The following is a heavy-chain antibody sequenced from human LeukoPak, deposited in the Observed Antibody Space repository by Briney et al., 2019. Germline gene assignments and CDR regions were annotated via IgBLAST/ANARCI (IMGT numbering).Heavy chain of an antibody. D-gene: IGHD5-18*01. J-gene: IGHJ4*02. V-gene: IGHV3-7*01. Sequence: GGSLRLSCAASGFTSSSYWMSWVRQAPGKGLEWVANIKQDGSEKYYVDSVKGRFTISRDNAKNSLYLQMNSLRAEDTAVYYCARDEGLWFKIAGYFDYWGQGTLVTVSS. CDR1: GFTSSSYW. CDR3: ARDEGLWFKIAGYFDY. CDR2: IKQDGSEK.